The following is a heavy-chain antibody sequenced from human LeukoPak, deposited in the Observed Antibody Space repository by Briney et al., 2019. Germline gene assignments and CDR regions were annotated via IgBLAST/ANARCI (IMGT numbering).Heavy chain of an antibody. V-gene: IGHV3-15*01. J-gene: IGHJ4*02. CDR1: GFTFSSYA. D-gene: IGHD3-22*01. Sequence: GGSLRLSCTASGFTFSSYAMSWVRQAPGKGPEWVGRIKSKTDGGTTDYAAPVKGRFTISRDDSKNTLYLQMNSLKTEDTAVYYCTTDTPPYYDSSGYYYPFDYWGQGTLVTVSS. CDR2: IKSKTDGGTT. CDR3: TTDTPPYYDSSGYYYPFDY.